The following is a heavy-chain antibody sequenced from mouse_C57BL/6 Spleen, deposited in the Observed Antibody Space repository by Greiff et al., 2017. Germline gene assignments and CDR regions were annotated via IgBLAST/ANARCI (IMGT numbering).Heavy chain of an antibody. CDR3: ARKYYGSSSWFAY. D-gene: IGHD1-1*01. Sequence: DVMLVESGGGLVKPGGSLKLSCAASGFTFSSYAMSWVRQTPEKRLEWVATISDGGSYTYYPDNVKGRFTISRDNAKNNLYLQMSHLKSEDTAMYYCARKYYGSSSWFAYWGQGTLVTVSA. CDR2: ISDGGSYT. V-gene: IGHV5-4*03. CDR1: GFTFSSYA. J-gene: IGHJ3*01.